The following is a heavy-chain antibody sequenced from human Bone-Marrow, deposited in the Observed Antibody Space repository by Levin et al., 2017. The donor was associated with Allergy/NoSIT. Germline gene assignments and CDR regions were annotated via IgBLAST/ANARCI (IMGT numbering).Heavy chain of an antibody. J-gene: IGHJ6*02. CDR3: ARGFREAGRLGVLLDV. CDR2: IYSGGST. V-gene: IGHV3-53*01. Sequence: PGGSLRLSCEASGLTVTDNDMTWVRQSPGKGLECISIIYSGGSTFSTDSVRGRFTISRDTSNNTVFLQLTNLRADDTAVYYCARGFREAGRLGVLLDVWGQGTTVTVSS. CDR1: GLTVTDND. D-gene: IGHD6-6*01.